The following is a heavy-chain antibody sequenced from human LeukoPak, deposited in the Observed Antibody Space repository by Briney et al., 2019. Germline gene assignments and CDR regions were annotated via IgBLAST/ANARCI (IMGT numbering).Heavy chain of an antibody. Sequence: SETLSLTCTVSGGSISSNSHCWGWIRQPPGKGLEWIGSIFYSGDTYYNPSLKSRVIISVDTSNNQFSLKVTSVTAADTAVYYCARPVPYGGTTIGSDAFDVWGQGTKVTVSS. CDR3: ARPVPYGGTTIGSDAFDV. J-gene: IGHJ3*01. CDR1: GGSISSNSHC. D-gene: IGHD4-23*01. CDR2: IFYSGDT. V-gene: IGHV4-39*01.